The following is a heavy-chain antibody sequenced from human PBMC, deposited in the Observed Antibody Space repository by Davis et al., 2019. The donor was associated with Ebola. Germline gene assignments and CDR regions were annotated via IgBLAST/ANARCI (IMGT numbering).Heavy chain of an antibody. V-gene: IGHV1-69*02. Sequence: SVPVSCKASPGTFSSYTIRWVRQAPGQRLEWLGWIIPLLGIANYAQKSQGRVTITADKSTSTAYMELSSLRSEDTAVYYCAMTDFSSGWYGYWGQGTLVTVSS. CDR1: PGTFSSYT. CDR2: IIPLLGIA. CDR3: AMTDFSSGWYGY. D-gene: IGHD6-19*01. J-gene: IGHJ4*02.